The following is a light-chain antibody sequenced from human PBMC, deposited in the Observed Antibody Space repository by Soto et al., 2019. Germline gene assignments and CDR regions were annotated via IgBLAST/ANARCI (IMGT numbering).Light chain of an antibody. V-gene: IGKV3-20*01. Sequence: EIVLTQSPGTLSLSPGERATLSCRASQSVRSSFFACYQQKPGQPPSLLLYDVSVRATAIPDRFSGSGCGSDFTFTINRLEPEDFALYYCQRYEHSVMYTFGQGTKLEIK. CDR2: DVS. CDR1: QSVRSSF. J-gene: IGKJ2*01. CDR3: QRYEHSVMYT.